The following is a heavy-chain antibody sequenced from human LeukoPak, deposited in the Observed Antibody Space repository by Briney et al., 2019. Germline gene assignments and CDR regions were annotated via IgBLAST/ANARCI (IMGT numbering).Heavy chain of an antibody. CDR1: GFTFSSYG. D-gene: IGHD6-19*01. V-gene: IGHV3-30*03. CDR2: ISYDGINK. J-gene: IGHJ4*02. Sequence: GGSLRLSCAASGFTFSSYGMHWVRQAPGKGLDWVADISYDGINKYYADSVRGRFTISRDNSDNTLSLEMNSLRVEDTAVYYCASGGGWVFFNWGQGTLVTVSS. CDR3: ASGGGWVFFN.